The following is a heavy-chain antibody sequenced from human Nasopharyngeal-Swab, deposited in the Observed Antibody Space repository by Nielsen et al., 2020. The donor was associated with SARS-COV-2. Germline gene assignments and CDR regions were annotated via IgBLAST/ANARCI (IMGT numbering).Heavy chain of an antibody. CDR3: AKPRDGGYGSPFDY. D-gene: IGHD3-10*01. J-gene: IGHJ4*02. V-gene: IGHV3-30*04. CDR1: GFTFRSYA. Sequence: GESLKISCAASGFTFRSYAMYWVRQAPGKGLEWVAVISYDGSDQYYADSVKGRFTISRDNSKNTLYLQMNSLRAEDTAVYYCAKPRDGGYGSPFDYWGQGTLVTVSS. CDR2: ISYDGSDQ.